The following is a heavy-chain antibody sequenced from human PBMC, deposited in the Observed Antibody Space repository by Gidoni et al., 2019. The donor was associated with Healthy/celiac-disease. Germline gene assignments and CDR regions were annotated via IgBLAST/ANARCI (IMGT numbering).Heavy chain of an antibody. CDR1: GYTFTTYA. CDR3: ARLMDVHWYFDL. J-gene: IGHJ2*01. CDR2: INAGNGNT. D-gene: IGHD2-8*01. V-gene: IGHV1-3*01. Sequence: QVQLVQSGAEVKKPGASVTVSCKASGYTFTTYAMHWVRQAPGQRLEWMGWINAGNGNTKYSQKFQGRVTITRYTSASTAYMELSSLRSEDTAVYYCARLMDVHWYFDLWDRGTLVTVSS.